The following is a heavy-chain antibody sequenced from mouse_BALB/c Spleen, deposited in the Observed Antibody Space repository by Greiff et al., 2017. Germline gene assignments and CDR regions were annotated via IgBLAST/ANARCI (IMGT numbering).Heavy chain of an antibody. Sequence: EVKLLESGPGLVKPSQSLSLTCTVTGYSITSDYAWNWIRQFPGNKLEWMGYISYSGSTSYNPSLKSRISITRDTSKNQFFLQLNSVTTEDTATYYCARSLYRYDEGYAMDYWGQGTSVTVSS. CDR3: ARSLYRYDEGYAMDY. J-gene: IGHJ4*01. V-gene: IGHV3-2*02. CDR1: GYSITSDYA. D-gene: IGHD2-14*01. CDR2: ISYSGST.